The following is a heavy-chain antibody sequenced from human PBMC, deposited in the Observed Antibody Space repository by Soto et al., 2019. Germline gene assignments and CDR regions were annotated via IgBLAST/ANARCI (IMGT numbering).Heavy chain of an antibody. CDR3: ARMDSGKAARPVDT. V-gene: IGHV4-31*03. CDR1: GGSISSDNYY. CDR2: IYYSGST. D-gene: IGHD6-6*01. J-gene: IGHJ5*02. Sequence: HVQLQESGPGLVKPSQTLSLTCTVSGGSISSDNYYWSWIRHHPGKGLEWFGLIYYSGSTYYNPSLKNRVTISVDTSKNQFSLKLNSLTAADTAVYYCARMDSGKAARPVDTWGQGTLVTVSS.